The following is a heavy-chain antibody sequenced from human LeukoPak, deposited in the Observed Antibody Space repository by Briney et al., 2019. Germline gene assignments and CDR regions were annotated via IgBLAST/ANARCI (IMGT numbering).Heavy chain of an antibody. Sequence: GGSLRLSCAASGFTFNSYVMSWVRQAPGKGLEWVSAITGSGDNTYYADSVKGRFTISRDNSKNTLYLQMNSLRAEDTAVYYCAKRGPAGAGKSPDYFDYWGQGTLVTVSS. CDR2: ITGSGDNT. J-gene: IGHJ4*02. CDR1: GFTFNSYV. V-gene: IGHV3-23*01. CDR3: AKRGPAGAGKSPDYFDY. D-gene: IGHD6-19*01.